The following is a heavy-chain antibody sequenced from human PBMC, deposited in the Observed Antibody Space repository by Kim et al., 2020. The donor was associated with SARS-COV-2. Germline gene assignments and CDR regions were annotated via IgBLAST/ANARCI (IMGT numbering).Heavy chain of an antibody. Sequence: TYCADSGKGRFTISRDNSRNTLYLQINSLRAEDTAVYYCAQNWLDWLPAYWGQGTLVAVSS. D-gene: IGHD6-19*01. CDR3: AQNWLDWLPAY. V-gene: IGHV3-23*01. J-gene: IGHJ4*02. CDR2: T.